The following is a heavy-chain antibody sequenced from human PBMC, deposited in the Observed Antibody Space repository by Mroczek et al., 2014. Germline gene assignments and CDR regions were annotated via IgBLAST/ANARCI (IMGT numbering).Heavy chain of an antibody. D-gene: IGHD3-22*01. CDR3: ARRPIVVVIRRRDAFDI. V-gene: IGHV4-39*01. CDR2: IYYSGST. CDR1: GGSISSSSYY. Sequence: QVQLQESGPGLVKPSETLSLTCTVSGGSISSSSYYWGWIRQPPGKGLEWIGSIYYSGSTYYNPSLKSRVTISVDTSKNQFSLKLSSVTAADTAVYYCARRPIVVVIRRRDAFDIWGQGTMVTVSS. J-gene: IGHJ3*02.